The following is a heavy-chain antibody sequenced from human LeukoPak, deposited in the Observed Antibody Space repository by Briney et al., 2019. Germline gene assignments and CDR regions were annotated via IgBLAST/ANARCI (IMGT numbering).Heavy chain of an antibody. CDR3: ARRRYYDGSTHSAAYGVDV. CDR1: GFTFSNYW. Sequence: GGSLRLSCAASGFTFSNYWMHWVRQAPGKGLVWVSRISSDGSSTNYADSVKGRFTISRDNAKNTLYLQMNSLRAEDTAVYYCARRRYYDGSTHSAAYGVDVWGQGTTVTVSS. D-gene: IGHD3-22*01. J-gene: IGHJ6*02. CDR2: ISSDGSST. V-gene: IGHV3-74*01.